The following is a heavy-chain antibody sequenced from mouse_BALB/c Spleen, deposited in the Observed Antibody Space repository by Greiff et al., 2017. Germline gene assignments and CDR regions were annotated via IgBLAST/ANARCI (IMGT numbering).Heavy chain of an antibody. V-gene: IGHV5-4*02. CDR2: ISDGGSYT. Sequence: EVMLVESGGGLVKPGGSLKLSCAASGFTFSDYYMYWVRQTPEKRLEWVATISDGGSYTYYPDSVKGRFTISRDNAKNNLYLQMSSLKSEDTAMYYCARDEEAISWFAYWGQGTLVTVSA. CDR3: ARDEEAISWFAY. CDR1: GFTFSDYY. J-gene: IGHJ3*01.